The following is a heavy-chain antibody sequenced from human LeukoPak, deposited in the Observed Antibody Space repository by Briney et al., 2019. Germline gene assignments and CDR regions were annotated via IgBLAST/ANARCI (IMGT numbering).Heavy chain of an antibody. V-gene: IGHV3-30*03. J-gene: IGHJ4*02. CDR1: GFTFSTYG. CDR3: AAPGNYGSGPFDF. Sequence: GGSLRLSCGASGFTFSTYGMHWVRQPPGKGLEWVAVISSDGNYKLYADSVKGRFTISRDNSKNTLYLQMNSLRAEDTAVYYCAAPGNYGSGPFDFWGQGTLVTVSS. CDR2: ISSDGNYK. D-gene: IGHD3-10*01.